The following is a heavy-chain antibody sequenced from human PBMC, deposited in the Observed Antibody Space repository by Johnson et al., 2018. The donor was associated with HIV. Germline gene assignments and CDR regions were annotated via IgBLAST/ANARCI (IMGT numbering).Heavy chain of an antibody. CDR3: AKDRVRYSSDVDALDM. CDR1: GFTFSNYD. D-gene: IGHD6-19*01. Sequence: VQLVESGGGLVQRGGSLKLSCEASGFTFSNYDMHWVRQPTRKSLEWVSTVGTAGDTYYPGSVKGRFTIARDNAKHSLHLQMNSLRTEDTAIYYCAKDRVRYSSDVDALDMWGQGTMVTVSS. CDR2: VGTAGDT. V-gene: IGHV3-13*01. J-gene: IGHJ3*02.